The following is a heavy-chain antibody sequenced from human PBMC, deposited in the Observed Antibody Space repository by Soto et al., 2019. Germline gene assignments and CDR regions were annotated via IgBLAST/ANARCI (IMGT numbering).Heavy chain of an antibody. CDR1: GYTFTSYA. Sequence: ASVKVSCKASGYTFTSYAMHWVRQAPGQRLEWMGWINAGNGNTKYSQKFQGRVTITRDTSASTAYMELSSLRSEDTAVYYCASHPRDSSGYWYYFDYWGQGTLVTVSS. J-gene: IGHJ4*02. CDR3: ASHPRDSSGYWYYFDY. CDR2: INAGNGNT. V-gene: IGHV1-3*01. D-gene: IGHD3-22*01.